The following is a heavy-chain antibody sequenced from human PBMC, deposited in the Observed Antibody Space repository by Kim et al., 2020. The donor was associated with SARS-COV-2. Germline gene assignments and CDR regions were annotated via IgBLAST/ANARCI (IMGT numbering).Heavy chain of an antibody. J-gene: IGHJ3*02. Sequence: SETLSLTCTVSGGSISSSSYYWGWIRQPPGKGLEWIGSIYYSGSTYYNPSLKSRVTISVDTSKNQFSLKLSSVTAADTAVYYCDCYDSSGYYYGGTDAFDIWGQGTMVTVSS. CDR3: DCYDSSGYYYGGTDAFDI. CDR1: GGSISSSSYY. D-gene: IGHD3-22*01. V-gene: IGHV4-39*01. CDR2: IYYSGST.